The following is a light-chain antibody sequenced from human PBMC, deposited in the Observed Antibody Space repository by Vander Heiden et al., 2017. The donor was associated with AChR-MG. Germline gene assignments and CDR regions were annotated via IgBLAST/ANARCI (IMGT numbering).Light chain of an antibody. J-gene: IGKJ4*01. CDR3: MQALQTPPGLT. CDR2: LGS. V-gene: IGKV2-28*01. CDR1: QSLLHSNGYNY. Sequence: DIVMTQSPPSLPVTPGEPASISCRSSQSLLHSNGYNYLDWYLQKPGQSPQLLIYLGSNRASGVPDRFSGSGSGTDFTLKISRVEAEDVGVYYCMQALQTPPGLTFGGGTKVEIK.